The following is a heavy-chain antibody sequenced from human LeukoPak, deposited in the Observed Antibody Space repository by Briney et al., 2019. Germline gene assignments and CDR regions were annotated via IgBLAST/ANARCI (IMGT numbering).Heavy chain of an antibody. CDR1: GITFSSYA. V-gene: IGHV3-23*01. Sequence: GGSLRLSCAASGITFSSYAMSWVRQAPGKGLEWVSAISGSGGSTYYADSVKGRFTISRDNSKNTLYLQMNSLRAEDTAVYYCATGSGTSNAPLDYWGQGTLVTVSS. D-gene: IGHD1-1*01. J-gene: IGHJ4*02. CDR3: ATGSGTSNAPLDY. CDR2: ISGSGGST.